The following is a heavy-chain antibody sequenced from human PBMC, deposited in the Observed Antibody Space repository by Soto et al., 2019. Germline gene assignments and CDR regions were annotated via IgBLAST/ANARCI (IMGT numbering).Heavy chain of an antibody. J-gene: IGHJ4*02. CDR2: INHSGST. Sequence: QLQLQQWGAGLLKPSETLSLTCAVYGGSFSYYYWSWIRQPPGKGLEWIGEINHSGSTNYNPSLKSRVTISVDTSKNQFSLKLSSVTAADTAVYYCARGGLDWGQGTLVTVSS. V-gene: IGHV4-34*01. CDR1: GGSFSYYY. CDR3: ARGGLD.